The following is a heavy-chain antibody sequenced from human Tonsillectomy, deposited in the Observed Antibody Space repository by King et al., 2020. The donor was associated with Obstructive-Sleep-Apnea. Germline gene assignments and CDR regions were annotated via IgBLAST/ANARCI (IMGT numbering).Heavy chain of an antibody. Sequence: QLVQSGGGVVRPGGSLRLSCAASGFTFDDYGMSWVRQAPGKGLEWVSAINWNGGSTGYADSVKVRFTISRDNAKNSLYLQMNSLSAEDTALYHCARALRYSSGPADYWGQGTLVTVSS. CDR1: GFTFDDYG. CDR2: INWNGGST. V-gene: IGHV3-20*01. J-gene: IGHJ4*02. CDR3: ARALRYSSGPADY. D-gene: IGHD6-19*01.